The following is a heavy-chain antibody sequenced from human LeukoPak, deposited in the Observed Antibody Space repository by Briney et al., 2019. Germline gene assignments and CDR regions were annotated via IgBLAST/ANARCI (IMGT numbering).Heavy chain of an antibody. CDR1: GGSISSYY. V-gene: IGHV4-59*08. J-gene: IGHJ6*02. Sequence: SETLSLTCTVSGGSISSYYWCWIRQPPGKGLEWIGYVYYSGNTNYNPSLKSRVTISVDTSKNQFSLNLSSVTAADTAVYYCARSYSYYYYYYGMDVWGQGTTVTVSS. CDR3: ARSYSYYYYYYGMDV. CDR2: VYYSGNT. D-gene: IGHD4-11*01.